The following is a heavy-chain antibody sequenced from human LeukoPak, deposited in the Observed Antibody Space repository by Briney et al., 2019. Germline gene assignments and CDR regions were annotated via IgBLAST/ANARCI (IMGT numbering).Heavy chain of an antibody. D-gene: IGHD2-15*01. CDR3: AKEEEWVAGDYYYYMDV. Sequence: GGSLRLSCVVSGFTFSDSAMHWVRQASGKGLEWVGRIRSKANGYATAYAASVKGRFTFSRDDSKNTAYLQMNSLKTEDTAVYYCAKEEEWVAGDYYYYMDVWGKGTTVTVSS. J-gene: IGHJ6*03. V-gene: IGHV3-73*01. CDR1: GFTFSDSA. CDR2: IRSKANGYAT.